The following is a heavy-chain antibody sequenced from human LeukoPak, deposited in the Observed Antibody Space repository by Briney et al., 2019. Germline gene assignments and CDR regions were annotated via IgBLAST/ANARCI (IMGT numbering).Heavy chain of an antibody. CDR3: ARDTGYCSSTSCPGPDFDY. CDR2: IRSSSRYI. V-gene: IGHV3-21*01. Sequence: RGSLRLSCAPSGFTFSSYSMNWVRQAPGEGLEWVSSIRSSSRYIYYADSVKGRFTISRDNAKNSLYLQMNSLRAEDTAVYYCARDTGYCSSTSCPGPDFDYWGQGTLVTVSS. D-gene: IGHD2-2*01. J-gene: IGHJ4*02. CDR1: GFTFSSYS.